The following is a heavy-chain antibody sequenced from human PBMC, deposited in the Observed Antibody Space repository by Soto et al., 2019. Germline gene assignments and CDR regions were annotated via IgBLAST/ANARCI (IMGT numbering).Heavy chain of an antibody. V-gene: IGHV4-34*01. CDR3: ARSPKVVAATPGLDAFDI. D-gene: IGHD2-15*01. J-gene: IGHJ3*02. CDR2: INHSGST. CDR1: GGSFSGYY. Sequence: QVQLQQWGAGLLKPSETLSLTCAVYGGSFSGYYWSWIRQPPGKGLEWIGEINHSGSTNYNPSLKSRVTISVDTSKNQFSLKLSSVTAADTAVYYCARSPKVVAATPGLDAFDIWGQGTMVTVSS.